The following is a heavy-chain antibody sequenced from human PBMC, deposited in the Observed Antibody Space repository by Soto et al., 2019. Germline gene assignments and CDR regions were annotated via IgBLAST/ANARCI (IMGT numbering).Heavy chain of an antibody. Sequence: ASVKVSCKASGYTFTSYDINWVRQATGQGLEWMGWMNPNSGNTGYAQKFQGRVTMTRNTSISTAYMELSSLRSEDTAVYYCARQGLVATTTDYWGQGTLVTVSS. J-gene: IGHJ4*02. D-gene: IGHD5-12*01. V-gene: IGHV1-8*01. CDR1: GYTFTSYD. CDR3: ARQGLVATTTDY. CDR2: MNPNSGNT.